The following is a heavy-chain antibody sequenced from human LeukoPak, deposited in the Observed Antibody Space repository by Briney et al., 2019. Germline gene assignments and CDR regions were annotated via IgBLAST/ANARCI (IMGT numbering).Heavy chain of an antibody. J-gene: IGHJ4*02. Sequence: PGGSLRLSCAASGFTFSSYSMNWVRQAPGKGLEWVSYISSSSSTIYYADSVKGRFTISRDNAKSPLYLQMNSLRDEDTAVYYCARDVGDYWGQGTLVTVSS. CDR3: ARDVGDY. V-gene: IGHV3-48*02. CDR2: ISSSSSTI. CDR1: GFTFSSYS.